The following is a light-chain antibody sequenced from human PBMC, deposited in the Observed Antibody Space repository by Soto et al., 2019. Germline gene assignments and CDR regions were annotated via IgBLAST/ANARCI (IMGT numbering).Light chain of an antibody. V-gene: IGKV3-11*01. CDR2: DAS. CDR1: QSVSSY. CDR3: QQRSTGGVT. J-gene: IGKJ5*01. Sequence: EIVLTQSPATLSLSPGERATLSCRASQSVSSYLAWYQQKPGQAPRLLIYDASNRATGIPARFSGSGSGTDFALTISSPEPEDVSVYYCQQRSTGGVTFGQGTRLEIK.